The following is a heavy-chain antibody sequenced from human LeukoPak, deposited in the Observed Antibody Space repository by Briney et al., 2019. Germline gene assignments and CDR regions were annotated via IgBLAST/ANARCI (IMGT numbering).Heavy chain of an antibody. J-gene: IGHJ5*02. CDR3: ARGRATATTHWLDP. CDR2: MNPNSGNI. D-gene: IGHD4-11*01. V-gene: IGHV1-8*03. Sequence: ASVKVSCKASGYTFTSYDINWVRQATGHGLEWMGWMNPNSGNIAYAQKFQGRVTITRNTSINTAYMELSSLTSEDTAMYYCARGRATATTHWLDPWGQGTLVAVSS. CDR1: GYTFTSYD.